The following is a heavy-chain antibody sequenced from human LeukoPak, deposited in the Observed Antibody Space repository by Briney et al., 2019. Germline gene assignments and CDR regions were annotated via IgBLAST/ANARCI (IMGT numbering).Heavy chain of an antibody. CDR3: AREVRPNDY. CDR1: GFTFSAYW. CDR2: INTDGSSP. V-gene: IGHV3-74*01. J-gene: IGHJ4*02. D-gene: IGHD6-25*01. Sequence: GGSLRLSCAASGFTFSAYWMHWVRQAPGKGLVWVSRINTDGSSPTYAASVKGRFTISRDNAKNTLYLQMNSLRAEDTAVYYCAREVRPNDYWGQGTLVTVSS.